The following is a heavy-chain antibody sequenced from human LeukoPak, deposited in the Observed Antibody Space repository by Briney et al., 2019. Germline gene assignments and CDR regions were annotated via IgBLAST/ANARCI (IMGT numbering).Heavy chain of an antibody. J-gene: IGHJ3*02. V-gene: IGHV4-30-2*01. Sequence: SETLSLTCAVCGDSISSGGYSWSWIQQPPGKGLEWIGYIYYSGSTYYNPSLKSRVTISVDGSKNQFSLKLNSVTAADTAVYYCARGFSHDAFDIWGQGTMVTVSS. CDR2: IYYSGST. CDR1: GDSISSGGYS. D-gene: IGHD3-3*01. CDR3: ARGFSHDAFDI.